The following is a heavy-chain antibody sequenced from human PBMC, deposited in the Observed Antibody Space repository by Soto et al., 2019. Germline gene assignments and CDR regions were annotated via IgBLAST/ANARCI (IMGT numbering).Heavy chain of an antibody. Sequence: ASVKVSCRDSGYAFTSYGISWVRQAPGQGLEWMGWISAYNGNTNYAQKLQGRVTMTTDTSTSTAYMELRSLRSDDTAVYYCARKLLAVAGTEFDYWGQGTLVTVSS. J-gene: IGHJ4*02. CDR3: ARKLLAVAGTEFDY. CDR2: ISAYNGNT. V-gene: IGHV1-18*01. CDR1: GYAFTSYG. D-gene: IGHD6-19*01.